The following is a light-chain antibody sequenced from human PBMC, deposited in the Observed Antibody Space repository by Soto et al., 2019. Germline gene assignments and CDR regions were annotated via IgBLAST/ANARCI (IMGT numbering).Light chain of an antibody. CDR2: KAS. V-gene: IGKV1-5*03. CDR3: QQYQSWPLT. Sequence: DIQMTQSPSTLSGSVGDRVTITCWASQTISSWLAWYQQKPGKAPKLLIYKASTLKSGVPSRFSGSGSGTEFTLTISSLQSEDFAVYYCQQYQSWPLTFGGGTKV. CDR1: QTISSW. J-gene: IGKJ4*01.